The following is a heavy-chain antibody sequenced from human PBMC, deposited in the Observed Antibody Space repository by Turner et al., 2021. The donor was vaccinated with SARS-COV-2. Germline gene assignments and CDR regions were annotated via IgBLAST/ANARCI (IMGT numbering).Heavy chain of an antibody. CDR2: ISGSGGST. D-gene: IGHD3-22*01. CDR3: AKADRVMIVVVITLFDY. Sequence: EVQLLESGGGWVPPGGSLRLPCAASGFTFSSYAMRWVRQAPGKGLEWVSAISGSGGSTYYADSVKGRFTISRDNSKNTLYLQMNSLRAEDTAVYYCAKADRVMIVVVITLFDYWGQGTLVTVSS. CDR1: GFTFSSYA. J-gene: IGHJ4*02. V-gene: IGHV3-23*01.